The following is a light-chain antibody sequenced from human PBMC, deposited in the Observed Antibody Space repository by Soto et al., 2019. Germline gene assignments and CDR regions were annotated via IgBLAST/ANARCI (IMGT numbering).Light chain of an antibody. V-gene: IGKV1-5*03. Sequence: IQITQSPSTLSGSVGDRVTIACRASQTISSWLAWYQQKPVKAPKLLIYKASTLKSGVPSRFSGSGSGTEFTLTISSLQPDAFATYYCQHYNSYSEALGQGTKVDIK. J-gene: IGKJ1*01. CDR3: QHYNSYSEA. CDR1: QTISSW. CDR2: KAS.